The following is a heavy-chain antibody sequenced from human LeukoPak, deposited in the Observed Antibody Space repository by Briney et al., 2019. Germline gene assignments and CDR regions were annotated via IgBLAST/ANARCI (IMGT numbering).Heavy chain of an antibody. J-gene: IGHJ4*02. Sequence: GASVKVSCKASGYTFTGYYMHWVRQAPGQGLEWMGWISAYNGNTNYAQKLQGRVTMTTDTSTSTAYMELRSLRSDDTAVYYCARVEGIAVADYIDYWGQGTLVTVSS. CDR3: ARVEGIAVADYIDY. CDR1: GYTFTGYY. CDR2: ISAYNGNT. D-gene: IGHD6-19*01. V-gene: IGHV1-18*04.